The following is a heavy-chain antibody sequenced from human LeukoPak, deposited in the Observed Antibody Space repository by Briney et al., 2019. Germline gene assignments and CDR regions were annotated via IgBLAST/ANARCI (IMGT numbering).Heavy chain of an antibody. V-gene: IGHV3-66*01. J-gene: IGHJ4*02. D-gene: IGHD3-3*01. CDR1: GFTVSNNY. CDR2: IYSGGST. Sequence: GGSLRLSCAASGFTVSNNYMSWVRQAPGKGLEWVSVIYSGGSTYYADSVTGRFTISRDNSKNTLYLQMNSLRAEDTAVYYCARGFRSVQVWSLFDYWGQGTLVTVSS. CDR3: ARGFRSVQVWSLFDY.